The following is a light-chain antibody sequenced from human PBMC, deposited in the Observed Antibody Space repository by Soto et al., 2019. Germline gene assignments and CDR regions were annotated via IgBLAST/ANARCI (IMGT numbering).Light chain of an antibody. J-gene: IGLJ1*01. CDR1: SSDVGGFNY. CDR2: DVY. V-gene: IGLV2-14*01. Sequence: QSALTQPASVSGSPGQSITISCTGSSSDVGGFNYVSWYQQHPGKAPKLLIFDVYSRPSGISNGFSGSKSGNTASLTISGLQAEDEADYYCSSYTTSSSYVFGAGTKLTVL. CDR3: SSYTTSSSYV.